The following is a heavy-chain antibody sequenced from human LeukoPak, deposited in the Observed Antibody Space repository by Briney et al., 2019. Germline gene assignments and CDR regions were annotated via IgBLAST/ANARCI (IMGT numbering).Heavy chain of an antibody. CDR3: FKQRTEYEILTGYEY. CDR1: GFTFSSYG. V-gene: IGHV3-33*01. Sequence: GGSLRLSCAASGFTFSSYGMHWVHQAPGKGLKWVAVIWYDGSNKYYADSVKGRFTISRDNSKNTLYLQMNSLRAEDTAVYYCFKQRTEYEILTGYEYWGQGTLVTVSS. D-gene: IGHD3-9*01. J-gene: IGHJ4*02. CDR2: IWYDGSNK.